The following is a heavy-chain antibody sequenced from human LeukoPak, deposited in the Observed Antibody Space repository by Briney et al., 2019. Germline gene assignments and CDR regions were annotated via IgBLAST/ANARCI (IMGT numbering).Heavy chain of an antibody. D-gene: IGHD2-15*01. V-gene: IGHV4-4*07. CDR3: ATSGCSGGSCYSFFPTDEDAFDI. CDR1: GGSISSYY. J-gene: IGHJ3*02. CDR2: IYTSGST. Sequence: SETLSLTCTVSGGSISSYYWSWIRQPAGKGLEWIGRIYTSGSTNYNPSLKSRVTMSVDTPKNQFSLKLSSVTAADTAVYYCATSGCSGGSCYSFFPTDEDAFDIWGQGTMVTVSS.